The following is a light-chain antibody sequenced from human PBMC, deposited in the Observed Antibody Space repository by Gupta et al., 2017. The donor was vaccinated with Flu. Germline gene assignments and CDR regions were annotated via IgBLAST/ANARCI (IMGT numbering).Light chain of an antibody. CDR1: QGISRW. Sequence: DIQMTQSPSSVSASVGDRVTITFRASQGISRWLDWYQQKPGKAPQLLISEASHLKRGGTSRCRGSGVGTETXLTINSXQPEDLESYYCQQANKVHRSITFGXGTKVEIK. CDR3: QQANKVHRSIT. J-gene: IGKJ1*01. CDR2: EAS. V-gene: IGKV1-12*01.